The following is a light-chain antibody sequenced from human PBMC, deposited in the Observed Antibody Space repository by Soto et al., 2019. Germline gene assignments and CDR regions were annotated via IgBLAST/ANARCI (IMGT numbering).Light chain of an antibody. V-gene: IGKV3-20*01. CDR1: QSVSSSY. CDR2: GAS. CDR3: QQYGSSQAAQYT. Sequence: EIVLTQSPGTLSLSPGERATLSCRASQSVSSSYLAWYQQKPGQAPRLLIYGASSRATGIPDRFSGSGSGTDFTLTISRLEPEDFAVYYCQQYGSSQAAQYTFGQGTKLEIK. J-gene: IGKJ2*01.